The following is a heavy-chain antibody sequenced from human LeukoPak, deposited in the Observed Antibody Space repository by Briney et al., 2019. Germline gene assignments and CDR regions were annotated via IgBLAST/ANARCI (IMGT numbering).Heavy chain of an antibody. Sequence: GGSLRLSCAASGFTFDDYAMHWVRQAPGKGLEWVSGISWNSGSIGYADSVKGRFTISRDNAKNSLYLQMNSLRAEDMALYYCAKGGIVGATTLSDAFDIWGQGTMVTVSS. CDR3: AKGGIVGATTLSDAFDI. CDR2: ISWNSGSI. J-gene: IGHJ3*02. V-gene: IGHV3-9*03. D-gene: IGHD1-26*01. CDR1: GFTFDDYA.